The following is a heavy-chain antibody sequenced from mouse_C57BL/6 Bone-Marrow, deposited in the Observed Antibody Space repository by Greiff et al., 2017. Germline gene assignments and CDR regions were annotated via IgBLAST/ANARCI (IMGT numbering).Heavy chain of an antibody. J-gene: IGHJ4*01. Sequence: EVKLMESGGGLVQPGGSLKLSCAASGFTFSDYYMYWVRQTPEKRLEWVAYISNGGGSTYYPDTVKGRFTISRDNAKNTLYLQMSRLKSEDTAMYYCARQFRYYYAMDYWGQGTSVTVSS. CDR1: GFTFSDYY. CDR3: ARQFRYYYAMDY. CDR2: ISNGGGST. V-gene: IGHV5-12*01. D-gene: IGHD2-14*01.